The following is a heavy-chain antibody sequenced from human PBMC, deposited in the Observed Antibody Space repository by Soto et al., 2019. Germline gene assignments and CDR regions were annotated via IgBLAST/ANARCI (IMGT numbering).Heavy chain of an antibody. J-gene: IGHJ6*02. CDR1: GGSFSGYY. D-gene: IGHD1-26*01. Sequence: SETLSLTCAVYGGSFSGYYWSWIRQPPGKGLEWIGEINHSGSTNYNPSLKSRVTISVDTSKNQFSLKLSSVTAADTAVYYCARGSRSGYYYYGMDVWGQGTTVTVSS. CDR3: ARGSRSGYYYYGMDV. CDR2: INHSGST. V-gene: IGHV4-34*01.